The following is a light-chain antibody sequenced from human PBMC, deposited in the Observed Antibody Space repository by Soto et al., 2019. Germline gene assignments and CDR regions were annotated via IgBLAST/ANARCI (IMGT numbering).Light chain of an antibody. J-gene: IGLJ2*01. CDR1: SSDVGGYNY. V-gene: IGLV2-14*03. CDR2: DVS. Sequence: QSALTQPASVSGSPGQSITISCTGTSSDVGGYNYVSWYQQQPGKGPKLMIYDVSHRPSGVSNRFSGSKSGNTASLTISGLQAEDEPDYYCSSYTSSSTLVFGGGTQLTVL. CDR3: SSYTSSSTLV.